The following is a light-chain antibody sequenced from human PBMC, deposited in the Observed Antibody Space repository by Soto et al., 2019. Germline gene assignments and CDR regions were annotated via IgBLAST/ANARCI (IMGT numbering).Light chain of an antibody. CDR3: RSYDSSLSGVV. J-gene: IGLJ2*01. CDR2: GNS. Sequence: QSVLTQPPSVSGAPGQRVTISCTGSSSNIGAGYDVHWYQQLPRTAPKLLISGNSNRPSGVPDRISGSKSGTSASLAITGVQAEDEADYYCRSYDSSLSGVVFGGGTKVTVL. CDR1: SSNIGAGYD. V-gene: IGLV1-40*01.